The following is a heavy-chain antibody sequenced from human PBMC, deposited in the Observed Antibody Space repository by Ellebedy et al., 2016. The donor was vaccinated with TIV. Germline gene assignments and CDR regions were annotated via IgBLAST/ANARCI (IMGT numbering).Heavy chain of an antibody. CDR1: GYNFTSYD. J-gene: IGHJ4*02. Sequence: AASVKVSCKASGYNFTSYDIHWVRQATGQGLEWMGWMNPNSRNTGYAQKFQGRVTMTRNTTISTAYMELSSLRSEDTAVYYCARQKNFDWPMEWGQGTLVTVSS. CDR2: MNPNSRNT. CDR3: ARQKNFDWPME. D-gene: IGHD3-9*01. V-gene: IGHV1-8*01.